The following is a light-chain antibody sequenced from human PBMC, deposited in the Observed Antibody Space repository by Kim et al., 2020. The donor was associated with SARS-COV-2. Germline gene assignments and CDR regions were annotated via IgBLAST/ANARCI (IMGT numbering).Light chain of an antibody. CDR1: SSDVGRFNY. CDR2: DVS. V-gene: IGLV2-11*03. CDR3: CSYVDTYTVI. Sequence: GQSVTIPCTGSSSDVGRFNYVSWYQKRPGKAPRLIIYDVSKRPSGVPDRFSGFKSGDKASLTVSGLQSDDEADYYCCSYVDTYTVIFGGGTQLTVL. J-gene: IGLJ2*01.